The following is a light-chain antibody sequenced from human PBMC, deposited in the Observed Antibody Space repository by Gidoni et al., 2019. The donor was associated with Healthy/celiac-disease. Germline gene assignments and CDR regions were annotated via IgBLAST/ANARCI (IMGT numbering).Light chain of an antibody. CDR1: ALPKQY. J-gene: IGLJ3*02. Sequence: SYELTQPPSVSVSPGQTARITCPGDALPKQYAYWYQQKPGQAPVLVIYKDSERPSGTPERFSGSSSGTTVTLTISGVQAEDEADYYCQSADSSGTYRVFGGGTKLTVL. V-gene: IGLV3-25*03. CDR2: KDS. CDR3: QSADSSGTYRV.